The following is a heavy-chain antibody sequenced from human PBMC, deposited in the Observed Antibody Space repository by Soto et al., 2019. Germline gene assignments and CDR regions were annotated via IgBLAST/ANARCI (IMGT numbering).Heavy chain of an antibody. J-gene: IGHJ6*02. CDR1: GYSFTSYW. CDR3: ARQLYSRQHTAMVVDRYYYGRDV. V-gene: IGHV5-51*07. Sequence: GESLKISCKGSGYSFTSYWIGWVHQMPGKGLEWMGIIYPGDSDTRYSPSFQGQVTISADKSISTAYLQWSSLKASGSDLSFCARQLYSRQHTAMVVDRYYYGRDVWGQGTTVTVSS. D-gene: IGHD5-18*01. CDR2: IYPGDSDT.